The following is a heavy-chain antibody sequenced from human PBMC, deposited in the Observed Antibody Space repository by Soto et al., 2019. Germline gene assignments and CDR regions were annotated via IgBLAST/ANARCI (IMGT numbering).Heavy chain of an antibody. CDR3: ARGESGYSCGWWRGAFDI. D-gene: IGHD6-19*01. J-gene: IGHJ3*02. Sequence: QVQLVQSGAEVKKPGASVKVSCKASGYTFTSYYIHWVRQAPGQGLEWMGIINPSGGSTSYAQKFQGRVTMTRDTDASSGYMEMCGLSSVDTAVYYCARGESGYSCGWWRGAFDIWGQGTMVTVSS. CDR2: INPSGGST. V-gene: IGHV1-46*03. CDR1: GYTFTSYY.